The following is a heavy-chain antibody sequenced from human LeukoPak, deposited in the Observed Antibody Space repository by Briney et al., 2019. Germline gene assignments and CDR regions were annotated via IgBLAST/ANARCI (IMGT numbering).Heavy chain of an antibody. CDR1: GGSVRGYY. D-gene: IGHD5-24*01. CDR2: INHIVST. V-gene: IGHV4-34*01. CDR3: ARRSRRDGYRFFEY. Sequence: SATLSLACAVYGGSVRGYYWGWVRQPPGNGLEWIGEINHIVSTNYKPYLKSRVTISVDTSKNQFSLKLSSVTAADTAVYYCARRSRRDGYRFFEYWGQGTLVTVSS. J-gene: IGHJ4*02.